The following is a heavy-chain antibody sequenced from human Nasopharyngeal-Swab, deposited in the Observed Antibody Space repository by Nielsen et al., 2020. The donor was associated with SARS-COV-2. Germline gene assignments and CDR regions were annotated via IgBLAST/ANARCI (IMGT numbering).Heavy chain of an antibody. J-gene: IGHJ4*02. CDR1: GFTFSRYT. CDR3: ASTPLDSSGDYYAFHY. V-gene: IGHV3-30-3*01. D-gene: IGHD3-22*01. Sequence: GGSLRLSCAASGFTFSRYTMHWVRQAPGKGLGWVAVISYDGSNKYYADSVKGRFTISSDISKNTLYLQMNSLRAEDTAVFYCASTPLDSSGDYYAFHYWGRGTLVTVSS. CDR2: ISYDGSNK.